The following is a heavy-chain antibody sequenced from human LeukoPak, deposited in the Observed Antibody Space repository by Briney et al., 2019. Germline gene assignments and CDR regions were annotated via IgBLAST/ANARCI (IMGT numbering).Heavy chain of an antibody. J-gene: IGHJ4*01. CDR3: AKAFSTIAARPEGFDY. CDR1: GFTFSSYA. CDR2: ISRSGGYT. V-gene: IGHV3-23*01. Sequence: SGGSVRLSCAASGFTFSSYAMSWVRQAPGKGLEGVSAISRSGGYTYYVDSVKGRFTISRDNSRNTLYLQMSTLRAEDTAVYYCAKAFSTIAARPEGFDYWGQGTLVTVSS. D-gene: IGHD6-6*01.